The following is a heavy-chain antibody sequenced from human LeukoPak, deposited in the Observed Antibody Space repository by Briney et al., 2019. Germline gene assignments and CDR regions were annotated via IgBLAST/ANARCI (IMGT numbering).Heavy chain of an antibody. CDR1: GYTFTSYD. Sequence: GASVKVSCKASGYTFTSYDINWVRQATGQGLEWMGWMNPNSGNTGYAQKFQGRVTMTRNTSISTAYMELSSLRSEDTAVYYCARALREQWLPCNWFDPWGQGTLVTVSS. CDR2: MNPNSGNT. CDR3: ARALREQWLPCNWFDP. D-gene: IGHD6-19*01. J-gene: IGHJ5*02. V-gene: IGHV1-8*01.